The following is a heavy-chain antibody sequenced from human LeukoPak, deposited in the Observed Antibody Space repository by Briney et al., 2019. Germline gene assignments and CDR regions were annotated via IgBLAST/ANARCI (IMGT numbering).Heavy chain of an antibody. CDR3: AREGQWLPDWFDP. Sequence: PSETLSLTCTVSGGSISGYYWSWIRQPPRQGLEWIGYIHYSGSTNYNPSLKGRVTISLDMSKNQFSLKLNSMTAADTAVYYCAREGQWLPDWFDPWGQGTLVTVSS. J-gene: IGHJ5*02. CDR1: GGSISGYY. CDR2: IHYSGST. V-gene: IGHV4-59*01. D-gene: IGHD6-19*01.